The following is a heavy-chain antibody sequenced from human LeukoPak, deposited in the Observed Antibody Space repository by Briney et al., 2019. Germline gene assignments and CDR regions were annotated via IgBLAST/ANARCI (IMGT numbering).Heavy chain of an antibody. D-gene: IGHD3-9*01. CDR1: VYTFTSYG. J-gene: IGHJ3*02. V-gene: IGHV1-18*01. CDR2: ISAYNGNT. Sequence: ASVKVSCKASVYTFTSYGISWVRQAPGQGLEWMGWISAYNGNTNYAQKLQGRVTMNTETSTSTVYMELRSLRSDDTAVYYCARVGLRYFDWLLSDAFDIWGQGTMVTVSS. CDR3: ARVGLRYFDWLLSDAFDI.